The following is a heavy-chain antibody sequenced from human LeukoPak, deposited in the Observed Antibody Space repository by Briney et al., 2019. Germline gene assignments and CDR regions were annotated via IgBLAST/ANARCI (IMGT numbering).Heavy chain of an antibody. Sequence: PGRSLRLACVASGFTFSSYAMHWVRQAPGKGLDWVALISYDGSNEYYADSVKGRFTISRDNYKNTLYLQMNSLRTEDTAMYYCEREDPWLSKGVAYWGQGTPVTVSS. D-gene: IGHD5-24*01. J-gene: IGHJ4*02. CDR2: ISYDGSNE. CDR3: EREDPWLSKGVAY. CDR1: GFTFSSYA. V-gene: IGHV3-30*04.